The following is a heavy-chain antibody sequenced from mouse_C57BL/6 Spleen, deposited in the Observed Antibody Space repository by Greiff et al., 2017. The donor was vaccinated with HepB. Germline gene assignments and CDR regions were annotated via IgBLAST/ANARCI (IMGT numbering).Heavy chain of an antibody. Sequence: QVQLQQPGAELVKPGASVKLSCKASGYTFTSYWMHWVKQRPGQGLEWIGMIHPNSGSTNYNEKFKSKATLTVDKSSSTAYMQRSSLTSEDSAVYYCAREGYDYDGNDYWGQGTTLTVSS. V-gene: IGHV1-64*01. D-gene: IGHD2-4*01. CDR2: IHPNSGST. CDR3: AREGYDYDGNDY. CDR1: GYTFTSYW. J-gene: IGHJ2*01.